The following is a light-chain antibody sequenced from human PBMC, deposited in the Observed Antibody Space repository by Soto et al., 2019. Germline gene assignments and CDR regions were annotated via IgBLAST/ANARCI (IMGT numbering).Light chain of an antibody. CDR1: QSVSSL. CDR3: QQRSNWPLS. CDR2: DAS. Sequence: EIVLTQSPATLSLSPGERATLSCRASQSVSSLLAWYQQKSGQPPRLLISDASNRATGVPARFSGSGSGTDFTLIIRSLDTADFAVYYCQQRSNWPLSFGGGTTVDIK. J-gene: IGKJ4*01. V-gene: IGKV3-11*01.